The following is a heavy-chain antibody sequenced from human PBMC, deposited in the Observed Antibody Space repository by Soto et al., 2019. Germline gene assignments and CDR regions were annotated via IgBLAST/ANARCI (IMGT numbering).Heavy chain of an antibody. V-gene: IGHV3-53*04. D-gene: IGHD5-12*01. CDR1: WFTVSSNY. CDR2: IYSGGST. CDR3: AREPNSGYDSIDAFDI. Sequence: SLRLSCTASWFTVSSNYMSWVRKSPLKGLEWVSVIYSGGSTYYADSVKGRFTISRHNSKNTLYLQMNSLRAEDTAVYYCAREPNSGYDSIDAFDIWGQGTMVTVSS. J-gene: IGHJ3*02.